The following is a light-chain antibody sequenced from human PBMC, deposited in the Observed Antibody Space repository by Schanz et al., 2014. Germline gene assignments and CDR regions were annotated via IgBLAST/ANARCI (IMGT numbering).Light chain of an antibody. CDR1: SSDVGGYSY. CDR2: DVN. V-gene: IGLV2-14*01. CDR3: GSYTTSINYV. J-gene: IGLJ1*01. Sequence: QSALTQPASVSGSPGQSITISCTGTSSDVGGYSYVSWYQQHPGKAPKLMIYDVNNRPSGVSNRFSGSKSGNTASLTISGLQAEDEADYYCGSYTTSINYVFGTGTKLTVL.